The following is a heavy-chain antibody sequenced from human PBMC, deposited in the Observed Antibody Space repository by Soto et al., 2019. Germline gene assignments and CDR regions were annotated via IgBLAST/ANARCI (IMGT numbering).Heavy chain of an antibody. D-gene: IGHD1-26*01. V-gene: IGHV3-7*03. CDR1: GFTFSTYW. J-gene: IGHJ4*02. CDR2: IDPDGSQK. CDR3: ARDMGPSGAYGY. Sequence: RRLSCAASGFTFSTYWMSWVRQAPGKGLEWVANIDPDGSQKYYVDSVKGRFTISRDNAKNSLYLQMNSLRAEDTAVYYCARDMGPSGAYGYWGQGTLVTVSS.